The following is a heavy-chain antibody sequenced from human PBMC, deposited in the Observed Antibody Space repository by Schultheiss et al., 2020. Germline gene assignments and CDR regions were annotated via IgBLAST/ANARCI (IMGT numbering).Heavy chain of an antibody. Sequence: ASVKVSCKASGYTFTGYYMHWVRQAPGQGLEWMGWINPNSGGTNYAQKFQGRVTMTRNTSISTAYMELSRLRSEDTAVYYCARESIAAAPYFDYWGQGTLVTVSS. V-gene: IGHV1-2*02. CDR1: GYTFTGYY. J-gene: IGHJ4*02. CDR3: ARESIAAAPYFDY. D-gene: IGHD6-13*01. CDR2: INPNSGGT.